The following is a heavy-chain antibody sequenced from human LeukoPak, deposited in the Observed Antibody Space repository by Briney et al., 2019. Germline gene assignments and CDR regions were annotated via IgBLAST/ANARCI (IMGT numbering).Heavy chain of an antibody. D-gene: IGHD2-15*01. V-gene: IGHV3-20*04. CDR2: INWDGGST. CDR1: GFTFDDYG. J-gene: IGHJ3*02. Sequence: GGSLRPSCAASGFTFDDYGMSWVRQAPGKGLEWVSGINWDGGSTGYADSVKGRFTISRDNAKNSLYLQMNSLRAEDTAIYSCARPRLEYCSGGSCFDAFDIWGQGTMVTVSS. CDR3: ARPRLEYCSGGSCFDAFDI.